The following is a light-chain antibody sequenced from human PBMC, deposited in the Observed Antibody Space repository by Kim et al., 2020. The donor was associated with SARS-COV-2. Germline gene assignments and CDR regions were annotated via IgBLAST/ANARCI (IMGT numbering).Light chain of an antibody. CDR3: QQYASSPPLT. Sequence: DIVLTQSPGTLSLSPGETATLSCRASQSVSSSYLAWYQQKPGQAPKLLIYGTSSRATGIPDRFSGSGSGTDFTLTISRLEPEDFAVCYCQQYASSPPLTFGGGTKVDIK. J-gene: IGKJ4*01. CDR1: QSVSSSY. CDR2: GTS. V-gene: IGKV3-20*01.